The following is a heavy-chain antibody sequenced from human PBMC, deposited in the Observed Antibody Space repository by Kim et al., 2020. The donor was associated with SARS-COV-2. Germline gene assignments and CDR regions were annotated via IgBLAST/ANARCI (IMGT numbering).Heavy chain of an antibody. D-gene: IGHD3-10*01. CDR1: GYTLTELS. CDR2: FDPEDGET. V-gene: IGHV1-24*01. Sequence: ASVKVSCKVSGYTLTELSMHWVRQAPGKGLEWMGGFDPEDGETIYAQKFQGRVTMTEDTSTDTAYMELSSLRSEDTAVYYCATGSMVHYYYGMDVWGQGTTVTVSS. CDR3: ATGSMVHYYYGMDV. J-gene: IGHJ6*02.